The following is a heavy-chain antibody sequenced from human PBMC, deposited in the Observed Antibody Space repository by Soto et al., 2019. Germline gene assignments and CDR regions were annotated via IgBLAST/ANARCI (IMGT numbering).Heavy chain of an antibody. CDR1: GFTVSSNY. CDR3: AGIRPPLY. D-gene: IGHD5-18*01. Sequence: EVQLVESGGGLVQPGGSLRLSCAVSGFTVSSNYMSWVRQAPGKGLEWVSLIYSGGSTDYADSVKGRFTNSRDNSKNTLYLQMNSLRAEDTAVYYCAGIRPPLYWGQGTLVTVSS. CDR2: IYSGGST. J-gene: IGHJ4*02. V-gene: IGHV3-66*01.